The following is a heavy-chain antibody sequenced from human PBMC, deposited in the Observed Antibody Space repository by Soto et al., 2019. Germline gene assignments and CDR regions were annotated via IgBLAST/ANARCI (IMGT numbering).Heavy chain of an antibody. CDR3: ARALRREYYDFWGERSTQRYFDY. CDR2: IYHSGST. J-gene: IGHJ4*02. V-gene: IGHV4-30-2*01. Sequence: QLQLQESGSGLVKPSQTLSLTCAVSGGSISSGGYSWSWIRQPPGKGLEWIGYIYHSGSTYYNPSLKSRVTISVDRSKNQFSLKLSSVTAADTAVYYCARALRREYYDFWGERSTQRYFDYWGQGTLVTVSS. CDR1: GGSISSGGYS. D-gene: IGHD3-3*01.